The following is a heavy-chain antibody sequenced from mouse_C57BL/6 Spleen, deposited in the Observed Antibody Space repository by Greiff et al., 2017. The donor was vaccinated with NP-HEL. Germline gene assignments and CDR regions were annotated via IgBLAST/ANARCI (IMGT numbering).Heavy chain of an antibody. V-gene: IGHV2-2*01. CDR3: ASYDYDVGHWYFDV. D-gene: IGHD2-4*01. CDR1: GFSLTSYG. J-gene: IGHJ1*03. CDR2: IWSGGST. Sequence: ESGPGLVQPSQSLSITCTVSGFSLTSYGVHWVRQSPGKGLEWLGVIWSGGSTDYNAAFISRLSISKDNSKSQVFFKMNSLQADDTAIYYCASYDYDVGHWYFDVWGTGTTVTVSS.